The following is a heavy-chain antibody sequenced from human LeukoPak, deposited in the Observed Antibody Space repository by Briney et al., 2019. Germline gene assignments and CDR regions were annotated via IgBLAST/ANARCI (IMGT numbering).Heavy chain of an antibody. V-gene: IGHV4-59*08. CDR1: GDSITSYF. D-gene: IGHD2-15*01. CDR2: IFYSGIT. J-gene: IGHJ4*02. CDR3: ARNSCPSGSCYDNRGYFDY. Sequence: ASETLSLTCTVSGDSITSYFWSWIRQPPGKGLEWVGYIFYSGITNYNPSLKSRITISVDTSKNQFSLKLSSVTAADTAVYYCARNSCPSGSCYDNRGYFDYWGQGTLVTVSS.